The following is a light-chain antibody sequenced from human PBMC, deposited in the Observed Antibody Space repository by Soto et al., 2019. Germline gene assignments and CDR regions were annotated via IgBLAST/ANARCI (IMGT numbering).Light chain of an antibody. CDR1: QSVSDW. CDR2: KTS. Sequence: DIQMTQSPSTLSASVGDRVTLTCRASQSVSDWLAWYQQNPGKAPKLLIYKTSNLESGVPSRFSGSGSGTEFTLTISSLQPDDSATYYCQQYNTFSPYTFGQGTKLEVK. CDR3: QQYNTFSPYT. J-gene: IGKJ2*01. V-gene: IGKV1-5*03.